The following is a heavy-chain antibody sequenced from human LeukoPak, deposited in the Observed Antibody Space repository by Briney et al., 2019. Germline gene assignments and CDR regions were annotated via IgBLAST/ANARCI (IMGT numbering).Heavy chain of an antibody. CDR3: ARVVYCGDDNCQIFAFGI. Sequence: PGGSLRLSCAASGFTFSDYYMSWIRQAPGKGLEWVSYIGGSGSPIFYADSVKGRFSISRDNAKNSLYLQMNSLRAEDTAVYYCARVVYCGDDNCQIFAFGIWGQGTMVTVSS. D-gene: IGHD2-21*01. CDR1: GFTFSDYY. CDR2: IGGSGSPI. J-gene: IGHJ3*02. V-gene: IGHV3-11*01.